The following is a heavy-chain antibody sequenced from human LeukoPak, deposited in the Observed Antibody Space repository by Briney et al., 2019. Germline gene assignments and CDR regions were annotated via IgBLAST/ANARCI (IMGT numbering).Heavy chain of an antibody. CDR3: AREIVVVVAANYYYYYYGMDV. CDR2: INHSGST. D-gene: IGHD2-15*01. V-gene: IGHV4-34*01. J-gene: IGHJ6*02. CDR1: GGSFSGYY. Sequence: SETLSLTCAVYGGSFSGYYWSWIRQPPGKGLEWIGEINHSGSTNYNPSLKSRVTISVDTSKNQFSLKLSSVTAADTAVYYCAREIVVVVAANYYYYYYGMDVWGQGTTVTVSS.